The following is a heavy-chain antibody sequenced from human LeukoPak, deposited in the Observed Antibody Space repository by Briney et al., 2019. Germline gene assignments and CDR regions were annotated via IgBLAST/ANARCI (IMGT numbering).Heavy chain of an antibody. D-gene: IGHD6-25*01. CDR3: ARQLPTAAADTRGYFDY. Sequence: PSETLSLTCTVSGGSISIISSSPYYWGWIPQAPGKGLEWIGSLYYGENSHYNPSLKSRDTLSVDTSNNQFSLKLTSVTAADAAVYFCARQLPTAAADTRGYFDYWGQGTVVTVSS. V-gene: IGHV4-39*01. J-gene: IGHJ4*02. CDR1: GGSISIISSSPYY. CDR2: LYYGENS.